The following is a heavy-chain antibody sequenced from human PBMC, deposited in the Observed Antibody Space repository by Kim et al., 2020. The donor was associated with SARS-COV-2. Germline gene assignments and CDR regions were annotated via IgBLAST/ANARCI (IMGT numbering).Heavy chain of an antibody. J-gene: IGHJ6*01. Sequence: ASVKVSCKASGYTFTSYYMHWVRQAPGQGLEWMGIINPSGGSTSYAQKFQGRVTMTRDTSTSTVYMELSSLRSEDTAVYYCARDWDNWNLDYYYGMDVWGQGTTVTVSS. CDR3: ARDWDNWNLDYYYGMDV. V-gene: IGHV1-46*01. CDR2: INPSGGST. CDR1: GYTFTSYY. D-gene: IGHD1-20*01.